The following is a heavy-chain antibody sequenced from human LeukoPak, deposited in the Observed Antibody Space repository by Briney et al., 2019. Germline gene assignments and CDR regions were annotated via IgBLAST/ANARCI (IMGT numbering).Heavy chain of an antibody. J-gene: IGHJ6*03. CDR1: GYTFTGYY. Sequence: ASVKVSCKASGYTFTGYYMHWVRQAPGQGLEWMGWINPNSGGTNYAQKFQGRVTMTRDTSISTAYMELSSLRSEDTAVYYCARGPSITMVRGGQWYYYVDVWGKGTTVTISS. CDR3: ARGPSITMVRGGQWYYYVDV. V-gene: IGHV1-2*02. CDR2: INPNSGGT. D-gene: IGHD3-10*01.